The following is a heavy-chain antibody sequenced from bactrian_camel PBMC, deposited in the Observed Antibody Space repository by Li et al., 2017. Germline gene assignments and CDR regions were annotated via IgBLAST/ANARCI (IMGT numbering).Heavy chain of an antibody. CDR3: NTVCGDGSLYY. D-gene: IGHD2*01. CDR2: IDTGGST. J-gene: IGHJ4*01. CDR1: LFTFPY. Sequence: DVQLVESGGGLVQPGGSLRLSCASSLFTFPYMTWVRQGPGKELEWISSIDTGGSTYYADSVRGRFTISKDVAKNTLYLQMNSLKPEDAAMYYCNTVCGDGSLYYWGQGTQVTVS. V-gene: IGHV3S10*01.